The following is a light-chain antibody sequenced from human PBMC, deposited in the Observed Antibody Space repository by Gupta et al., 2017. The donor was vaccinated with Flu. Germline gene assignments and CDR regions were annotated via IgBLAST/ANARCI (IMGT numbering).Light chain of an antibody. Sequence: EIVFTQSPVPLSLSPGDSAILSCRASQSVSNQLAWYQQRPGQPPRLLMYDASRRAAGIPARFSGSGSGTDFTLTITTLEPEDFAVYYCQQRSGLPMYTFGQGTKLEIK. V-gene: IGKV3-11*01. CDR3: QQRSGLPMYT. CDR1: QSVSNQ. CDR2: DAS. J-gene: IGKJ2*01.